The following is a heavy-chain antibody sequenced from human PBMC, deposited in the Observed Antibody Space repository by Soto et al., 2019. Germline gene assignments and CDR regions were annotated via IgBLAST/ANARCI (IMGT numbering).Heavy chain of an antibody. CDR2: INAGNGDT. J-gene: IGHJ4*02. CDR1: GYTFSSHA. Sequence: ASVKVSCKASGYTFSSHAIHWVRQAPGQRLEWMGWINAGNGDTKYSQKFQGRVATTRDTSASSAYMALSTLRSEDTAVYYCARDGARIAVFGVVYYFDYWGQGTVVTVSS. V-gene: IGHV1-3*01. CDR3: ARDGARIAVFGVVYYFDY. D-gene: IGHD3-3*01.